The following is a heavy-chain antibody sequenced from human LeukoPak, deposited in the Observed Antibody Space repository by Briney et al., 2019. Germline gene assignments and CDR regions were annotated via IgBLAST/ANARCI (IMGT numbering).Heavy chain of an antibody. Sequence: SETLSLTCAVYGGSFSGYSWSWIRQPPGKGLEWIGYIYYSGSTNYNTSLKSRVTISVETFKNQSSLKISSTSAADTAVYYYARDPSPFYSGSYLGFDPWGQGTLVTVSS. V-gene: IGHV4-59*01. CDR1: GGSFSGYS. D-gene: IGHD1-26*01. CDR2: IYYSGST. CDR3: ARDPSPFYSGSYLGFDP. J-gene: IGHJ5*02.